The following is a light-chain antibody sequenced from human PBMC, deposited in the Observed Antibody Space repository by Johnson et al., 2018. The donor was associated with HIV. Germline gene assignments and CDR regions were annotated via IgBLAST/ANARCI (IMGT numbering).Light chain of an antibody. J-gene: IGLJ1*01. CDR1: SSNIGNNY. Sequence: QSVLTQPPSVSAAPGQKVTISCSGSSSNIGNNYVSWYQHLPGTAPKLLISDNNQRPSGIPDRFSVSKSGTSATLGITGLRTGDEADYYCGTWDSSLSAGVFGTGTKVTVL. CDR2: DNN. V-gene: IGLV1-51*01. CDR3: GTWDSSLSAGV.